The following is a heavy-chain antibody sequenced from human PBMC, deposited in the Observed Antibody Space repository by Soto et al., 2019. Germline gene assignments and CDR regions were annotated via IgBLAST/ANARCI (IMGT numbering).Heavy chain of an antibody. V-gene: IGHV3-33*01. J-gene: IGHJ4*02. CDR3: ARDHWKDEAIDY. D-gene: IGHD1-1*01. CDR2: IWHDGREK. Sequence: QVQVVESGGGVVQPGRSLRLSCAASGFTFSNFGMHWVRQAPGKGLEWVAVIWHDGREKYYADFVEGRFTISRDNSKKALYMQMNSLRAEDTAVYHCARDHWKDEAIDYWGQGTLVTVSS. CDR1: GFTFSNFG.